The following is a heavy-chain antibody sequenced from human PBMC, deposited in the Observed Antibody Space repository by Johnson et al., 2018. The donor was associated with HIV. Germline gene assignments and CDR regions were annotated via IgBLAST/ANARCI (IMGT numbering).Heavy chain of an antibody. CDR1: GFKFSDFY. J-gene: IGHJ3*02. D-gene: IGHD6-6*01. Sequence: QVQLVESGGGLVKPGGSLRLSCAVSGFKFSDFYMTWIRQVPGKGLECVAYISSSGAGIYYADSVRGRFTISRDNSKNTLYLQMNSLRPEDTAVYYCARDSSNSFRFEMYAFDIWGQGTMVTVSS. V-gene: IGHV3-11*04. CDR3: ARDSSNSFRFEMYAFDI. CDR2: ISSSGAGI.